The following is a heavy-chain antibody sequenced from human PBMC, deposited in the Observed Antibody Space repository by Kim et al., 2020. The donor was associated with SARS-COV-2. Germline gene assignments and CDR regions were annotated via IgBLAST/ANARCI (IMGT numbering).Heavy chain of an antibody. D-gene: IGHD4-4*01. CDR3: ALGVTTVTTLGIQPPDY. V-gene: IGHV1-18*01. Sequence: ASVKVSCKASGYTFTSYGISWVRQAPGQGLEWMGWISAYNGNTNYAQKLQGRVTMTTDTSTSTAYMELRSLRSDDTAVYYCALGVTTVTTLGIQPPDYWGQGTLVTVSS. CDR2: ISAYNGNT. CDR1: GYTFTSYG. J-gene: IGHJ4*02.